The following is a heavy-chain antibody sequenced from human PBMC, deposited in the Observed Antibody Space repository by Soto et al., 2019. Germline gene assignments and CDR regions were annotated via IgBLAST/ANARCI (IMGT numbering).Heavy chain of an antibody. V-gene: IGHV3-21*01. Sequence: EVPLVESGGGLVKPGGSLRLSCAASGFTFSSYSMNWVRQAPGKGLEWVSSISSSSSYIYYADSVKGRFTISRDNAKNSLYLQMHSLRAEDTAVYYCARDGRIAVDAFDIWGQGTMVTVSS. CDR1: GFTFSSYS. J-gene: IGHJ3*02. D-gene: IGHD6-19*01. CDR2: ISSSSSYI. CDR3: ARDGRIAVDAFDI.